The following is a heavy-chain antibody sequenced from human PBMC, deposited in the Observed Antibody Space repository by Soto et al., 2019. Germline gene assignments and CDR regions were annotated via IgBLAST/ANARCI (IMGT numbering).Heavy chain of an antibody. CDR3: ARENGVYCSSTSCYGYYYYMDV. Sequence: QVQLVQSGAEVKKPGASVKVSCKASGYTFTSYGISWVRQAPGQGLEWMGWISAYNGNTNYAQKRQGRVTMTTDTSTSTAYMELRSLRSDDTAVYYCARENGVYCSSTSCYGYYYYMDVWGKGTTVTVSS. D-gene: IGHD2-2*01. CDR2: ISAYNGNT. V-gene: IGHV1-18*01. J-gene: IGHJ6*03. CDR1: GYTFTSYG.